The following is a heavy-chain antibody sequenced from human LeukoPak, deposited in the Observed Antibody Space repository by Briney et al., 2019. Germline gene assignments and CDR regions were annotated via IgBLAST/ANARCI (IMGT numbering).Heavy chain of an antibody. J-gene: IGHJ3*02. Sequence: GGSLRLSCAASGFTVSSNYMSWVRQAPGKGLEWVSVIYSGGSTYYAGSMKGRFTISRDNSKNTLYLQMNSLRAEDTAVYYCARLTAGVSGAFDIWGQGTMVTVSS. V-gene: IGHV3-66*04. D-gene: IGHD3-10*01. CDR2: IYSGGST. CDR1: GFTVSSNY. CDR3: ARLTAGVSGAFDI.